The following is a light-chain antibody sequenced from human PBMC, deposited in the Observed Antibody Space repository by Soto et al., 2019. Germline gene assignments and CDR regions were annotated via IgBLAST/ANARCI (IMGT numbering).Light chain of an antibody. CDR1: QSISSY. CDR3: LQHNTYPWT. V-gene: IGKV1-17*01. J-gene: IGKJ1*01. Sequence: DIQMTQSPSSLSASVGDRVTITCRASQSISSYLNWYQQKPGKAPKRLIFTASNLESGVPSRFSGSGSGTEFTLTISSLQPEDIATYYCLQHNTYPWTFGQGTKVDIK. CDR2: TAS.